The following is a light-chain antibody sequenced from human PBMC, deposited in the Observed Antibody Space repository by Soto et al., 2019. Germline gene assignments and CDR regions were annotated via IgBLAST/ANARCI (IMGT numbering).Light chain of an antibody. CDR3: QQYVSSPMYT. CDR2: GAS. CDR1: QSVSATY. J-gene: IGKJ2*01. V-gene: IGKV3-20*01. Sequence: EIVLTQSPGTLSLSPGERATLSCRASQSVSATYLACYQQKPGQAPRLLIYGASNRATGIPDRFTGSGSGTDFTLTISRLEPEDFAVYFCQQYVSSPMYTFGQGTKLEIK.